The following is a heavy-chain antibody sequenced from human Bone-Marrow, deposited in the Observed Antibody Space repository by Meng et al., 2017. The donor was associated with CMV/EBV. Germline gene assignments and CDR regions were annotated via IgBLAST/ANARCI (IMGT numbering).Heavy chain of an antibody. CDR1: GYTFTSYD. CDR3: ARGRFPPGYSSNWYLYFDL. Sequence: ASVKVSCKASGYTFTSYDINWVRQATGQGLEWMGWMNPNSGNTGYAQKFQGRVTMTRNTSISTAYMELSSLRSEDTAVYYCARGRFPPGYSSNWYLYFDLWGRGTLVTVSS. V-gene: IGHV1-8*01. J-gene: IGHJ2*01. D-gene: IGHD6-13*01. CDR2: MNPNSGNT.